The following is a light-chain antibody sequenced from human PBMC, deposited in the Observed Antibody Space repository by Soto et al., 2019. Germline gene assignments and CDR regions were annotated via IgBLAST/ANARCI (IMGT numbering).Light chain of an antibody. Sequence: QSVLTQPPSASGTPGQRVTISCSGSSSNIGSNTANWYQQLPGTAPKLLIYSNNQRPSGVPDRFSGSKSGTSASLAISGLKSEDEADYYCAAWDDSLNGPYVFGTGTKLTVL. CDR3: AAWDDSLNGPYV. J-gene: IGLJ1*01. V-gene: IGLV1-44*01. CDR1: SSNIGSNT. CDR2: SNN.